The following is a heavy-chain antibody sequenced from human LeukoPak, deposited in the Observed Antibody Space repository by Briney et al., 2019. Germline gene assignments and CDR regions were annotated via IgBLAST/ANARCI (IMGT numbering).Heavy chain of an antibody. CDR2: IKQDGSEK. J-gene: IGHJ4*02. D-gene: IGHD3-3*01. V-gene: IGHV3-7*03. CDR1: GFTFSSYA. Sequence: GGSLRLSCAASGFTFSSYAMHWVRQAPGKGLEWVANIKQDGSEKYYVDSVKGRFTISRDNAKNSLYLQMNSLRAEDTAVYYCARGAPDFWSGYYNYWGQGTLVTVSS. CDR3: ARGAPDFWSGYYNY.